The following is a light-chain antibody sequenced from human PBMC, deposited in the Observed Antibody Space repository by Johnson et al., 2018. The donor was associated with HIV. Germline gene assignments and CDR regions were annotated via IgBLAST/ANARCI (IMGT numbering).Light chain of an antibody. CDR3: GTWDGGLSIYV. CDR1: SSNIGNNY. V-gene: IGLV1-51*01. CDR2: DND. Sequence: QFVLTQPPSMSAAPGQKVTISCSGSSSNIGNNYVSWYQQLPGTAPKLLIYDNDKRPSGIPDRFSASKSDTSATPGITGLQTGDEANYYCGTWDGGLSIYVFGTGTKVTVL. J-gene: IGLJ1*01.